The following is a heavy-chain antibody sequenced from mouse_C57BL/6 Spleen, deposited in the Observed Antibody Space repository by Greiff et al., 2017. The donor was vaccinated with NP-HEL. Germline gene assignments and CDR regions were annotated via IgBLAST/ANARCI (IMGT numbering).Heavy chain of an antibody. V-gene: IGHV1-9*01. Sequence: VQLMESGAELMKPGASVKLSCKATGYTFTGYWIEWVKQTPGHGLEWIGEILPGSGSTNYTEKVKGKATFTADTSSNTAYMQLSSQATAVSSISYYARTNYSWGFAYWGQGTLVTVSA. J-gene: IGHJ3*01. CDR3: ARTNYSWGFAY. CDR1: GYTFTGYW. D-gene: IGHD2-12*01. CDR2: ILPGSGST.